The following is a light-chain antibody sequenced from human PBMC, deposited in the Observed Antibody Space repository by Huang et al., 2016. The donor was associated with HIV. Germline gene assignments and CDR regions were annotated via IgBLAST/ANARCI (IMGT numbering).Light chain of an antibody. CDR2: LGS. CDR3: MQTLQTPLT. V-gene: IGKV2-28*01. J-gene: IGKJ4*01. CDR1: QSLLQSNGYNY. Sequence: DIVMTQSPLSLPVTPGEPASISCRSSQSLLQSNGYNYLDWYLQKPGQSPQLLIYLGSNRASGVPDRFSCSGSGTAFTLKISRVEAEDVGVYYCMQTLQTPLTFGGGTKVEIK.